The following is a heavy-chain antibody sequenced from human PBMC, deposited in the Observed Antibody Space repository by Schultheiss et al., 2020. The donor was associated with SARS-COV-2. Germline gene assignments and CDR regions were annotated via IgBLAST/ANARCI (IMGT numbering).Heavy chain of an antibody. CDR1: GFTFSSYW. CDR2: IKQDGSEK. CDR3: ARRSSGWFPDFDY. Sequence: GGSLRLSCAASGFTFSSYWMSWVRQAPGKGLEWVANIKQDGSEKYYVDSVKGRFTISRDNAKNSLYLQMNSLRAEDTAVYYCARRSSGWFPDFDYWGQGTLVTVSS. J-gene: IGHJ4*02. V-gene: IGHV3-7*03. D-gene: IGHD6-19*01.